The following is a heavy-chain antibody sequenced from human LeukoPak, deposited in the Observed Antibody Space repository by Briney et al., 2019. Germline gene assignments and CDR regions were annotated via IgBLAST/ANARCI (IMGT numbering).Heavy chain of an antibody. J-gene: IGHJ4*02. CDR2: IYHSGST. Sequence: SETPSLTCAVSGGSISSSNWWSWVRQPPGKGLEWIGEIYHSGSTNYNPSLKSRVTISVDTSKNQFSLKLSSVTAADTAVYYCARGELNDSSGYYYDYWGQGTLVTVSS. V-gene: IGHV4-4*02. CDR1: GGSISSSNW. CDR3: ARGELNDSSGYYYDY. D-gene: IGHD3-22*01.